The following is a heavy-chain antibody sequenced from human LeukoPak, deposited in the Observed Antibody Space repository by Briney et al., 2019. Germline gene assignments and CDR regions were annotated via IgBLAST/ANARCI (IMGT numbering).Heavy chain of an antibody. CDR1: GFTFSSYS. CDR3: ARETYYYGSGSYTHFDY. D-gene: IGHD3-10*01. CDR2: ISSSSSYI. Sequence: PGGSLRLSCAASGFTFSSYSMNWVRQAPGKGLEWASSISSSSSYIYYADSVKGRFTISRDNAKNSLYLQMNSLRAEDTAVYYCARETYYYGSGSYTHFDYWGQGTLVTVSS. V-gene: IGHV3-21*01. J-gene: IGHJ4*02.